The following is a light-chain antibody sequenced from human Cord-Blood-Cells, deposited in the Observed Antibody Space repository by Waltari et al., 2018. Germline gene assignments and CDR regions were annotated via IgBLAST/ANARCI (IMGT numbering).Light chain of an antibody. CDR3: QQRSNWPPLT. CDR1: QSVSSY. V-gene: IGKV3-11*01. J-gene: IGKJ4*01. Sequence: EIVLTQSPATLSLSPGERATLSCRASQSVSSYVAWYQQKPGQAPRLLIYDASNRATGIPARFSGSEFGTDFTLTISSLEPEDFAVYYCQQRSNWPPLTFGGGTKVEIK. CDR2: DAS.